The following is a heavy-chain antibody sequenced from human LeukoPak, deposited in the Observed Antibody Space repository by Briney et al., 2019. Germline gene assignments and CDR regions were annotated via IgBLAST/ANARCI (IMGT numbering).Heavy chain of an antibody. CDR3: AILPDIVVVPAAIPSGFDP. V-gene: IGHV3-30*02. D-gene: IGHD2-2*02. Sequence: GGSLRLSCAASGFTFSSYGMHWVRQAPGKGLEWVAFIRYDGSNKYYADSVKGRFTISRDNSKNTLYLQMNSLRAEDTAVYYCAILPDIVVVPAAIPSGFDPWGQGTLVTVSS. J-gene: IGHJ5*02. CDR1: GFTFSSYG. CDR2: IRYDGSNK.